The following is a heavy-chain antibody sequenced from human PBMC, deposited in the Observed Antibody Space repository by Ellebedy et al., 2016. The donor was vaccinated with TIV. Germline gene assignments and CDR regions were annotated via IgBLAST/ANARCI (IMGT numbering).Heavy chain of an antibody. D-gene: IGHD2-21*02. CDR3: ARHTTDCGDDCEHNVLNP. V-gene: IGHV5-51*01. Sequence: PGGSLRLSCKVSGYNFTTYWIAWVRQAPGKGLEWMGIVYPGDSDTRYSPSFQGQVIMSADTSVSTAYLHWGSLKVSDSATYYCARHTTDCGDDCEHNVLNPWGQGTRVIVSS. CDR2: VYPGDSDT. J-gene: IGHJ1*01. CDR1: GYNFTTYW.